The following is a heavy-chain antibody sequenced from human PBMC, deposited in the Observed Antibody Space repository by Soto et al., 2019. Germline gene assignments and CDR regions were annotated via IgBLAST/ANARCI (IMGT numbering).Heavy chain of an antibody. CDR2: MNPNSGNT. J-gene: IGHJ6*03. D-gene: IGHD2-2*01. Sequence: ASVKVSCKASGYTFTSYDINWVRQATGQGLEWMGWMNPNSGNTGYAQKFQGRVTMTRNTSISTAYMELSSLRSEDTAVYYCARGGEDIVVVPAAMSHGYYYYYMDVWGKGTTVTVSS. CDR3: ARGGEDIVVVPAAMSHGYYYYYMDV. CDR1: GYTFTSYD. V-gene: IGHV1-8*01.